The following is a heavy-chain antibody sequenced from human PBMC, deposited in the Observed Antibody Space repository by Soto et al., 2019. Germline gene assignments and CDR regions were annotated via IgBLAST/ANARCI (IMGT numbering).Heavy chain of an antibody. CDR3: ARAVLPAAIAYYFYIDV. V-gene: IGHV1-8*01. D-gene: IGHD2-2*01. CDR1: GYTFTSYD. J-gene: IGHJ6*03. CDR2: MNPNSGNT. Sequence: QVQLVQSGAEVKKPGASVKVSCKASGYTFTSYDINWVRQATGQGLEWMGWMNPNSGNTGYAQKFQGRVTRPKNTSISTAYMALSSVISDYTAVYYCARAVLPAAIAYYFYIDVWGKGTPVTVSS.